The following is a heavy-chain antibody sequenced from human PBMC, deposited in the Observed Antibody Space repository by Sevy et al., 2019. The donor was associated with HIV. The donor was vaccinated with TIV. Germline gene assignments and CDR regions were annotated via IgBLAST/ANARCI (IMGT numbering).Heavy chain of an antibody. D-gene: IGHD3-22*01. CDR2: ITGSGGTI. Sequence: GESLKISCAASGFSFTTYAMSWVRQAPGKGLEWVSSITGSGGTIYYADSVKGRFTISRDNSKNTLYLQMNSLRAEDTAVYYCARDHGESSGYYPLGAFDIWGQGTMVTVSS. J-gene: IGHJ3*02. CDR3: ARDHGESSGYYPLGAFDI. V-gene: IGHV3-23*01. CDR1: GFSFTTYA.